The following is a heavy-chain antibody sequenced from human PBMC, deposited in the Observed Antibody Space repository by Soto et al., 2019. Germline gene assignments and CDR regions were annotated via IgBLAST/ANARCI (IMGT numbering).Heavy chain of an antibody. Sequence: QVQLVESGGGGVQPGRSLRLSCAASGFPFTRYGMHWVREGPGKGLEWLAVISYDGSNKFYADSVKGRFTISRDNSKNTLYLQMNSLRPEDTALYYCVGGQVSFDSRGQGTLVIFSS. CDR2: ISYDGSNK. J-gene: IGHJ4*02. D-gene: IGHD3-10*01. V-gene: IGHV3-30*03. CDR3: VGGQVSFDS. CDR1: GFPFTRYG.